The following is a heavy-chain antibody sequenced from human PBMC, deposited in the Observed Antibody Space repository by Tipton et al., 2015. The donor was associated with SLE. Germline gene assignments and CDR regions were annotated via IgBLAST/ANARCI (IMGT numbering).Heavy chain of an antibody. D-gene: IGHD6-13*01. CDR2: VSGTGTTT. V-gene: IGHV3-48*03. CDR1: GFTFRSYE. J-gene: IGHJ4*02. Sequence: SLRLSCAASGFTFRSYEMMWIRQAPGKGLEWISLVSGTGTTTYYADSVKGRFTISRDNTKNSLSLQMNSLRAEDTAVYYCAKERYSSSWYTGMGGQGTLVTVSS. CDR3: AKERYSSSWYTGM.